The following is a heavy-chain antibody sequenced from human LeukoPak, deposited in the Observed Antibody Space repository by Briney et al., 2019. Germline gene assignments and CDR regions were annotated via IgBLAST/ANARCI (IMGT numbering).Heavy chain of an antibody. CDR1: GFTFSDYY. V-gene: IGHV3-11*04. CDR2: ISSSGSTI. Sequence: GGSLRLSCAASGFTFSDYYMSWIRQAPGKGLEWVSYISSSGSTIYYADSVKGRFTISRDNAKNSLYLQMNSLRAEDTAVYYCARDMYYYDSSGYSLWDAFDIWGQGTMVTVSS. D-gene: IGHD3-22*01. CDR3: ARDMYYYDSSGYSLWDAFDI. J-gene: IGHJ3*02.